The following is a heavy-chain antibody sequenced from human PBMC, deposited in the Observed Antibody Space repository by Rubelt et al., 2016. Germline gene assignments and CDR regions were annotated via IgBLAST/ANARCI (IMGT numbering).Heavy chain of an antibody. CDR2: IIPNSGGT. CDR1: GGTFSSYA. Sequence: QVQLVQSGAEVKKPGSSVKVSCKASGGTFSSYAISWVRQAPGQGLEWMGRIIPNSGGTNYAQKFQGRVTMTRDTSISTAYMELSRLRSDDTAVYYCARDYCSGGSCYSVFDYWGQGTLSPSPQ. CDR3: ARDYCSGGSCYSVFDY. J-gene: IGHJ4*02. D-gene: IGHD2-15*01. V-gene: IGHV1-2*02.